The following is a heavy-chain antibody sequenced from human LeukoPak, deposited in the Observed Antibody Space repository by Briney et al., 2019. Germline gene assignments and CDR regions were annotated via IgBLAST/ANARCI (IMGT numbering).Heavy chain of an antibody. Sequence: GGSLRLSCAASGFTFSSYWMHWVRQAPGKGLVWVSHINTDGSDTHYADSVKGRFTISRDNAKNTLYLQINSLRAEDTAVYFCARGRDSVIHFDSWGQGTLVTVSS. J-gene: IGHJ4*02. D-gene: IGHD5-24*01. V-gene: IGHV3-74*01. CDR1: GFTFSSYW. CDR3: ARGRDSVIHFDS. CDR2: INTDGSDT.